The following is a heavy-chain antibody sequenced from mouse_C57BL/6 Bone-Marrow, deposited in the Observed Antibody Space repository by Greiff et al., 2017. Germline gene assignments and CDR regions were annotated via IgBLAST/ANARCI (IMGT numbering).Heavy chain of an antibody. D-gene: IGHD2-3*01. J-gene: IGHJ3*01. CDR3: AGLLPAWFAY. Sequence: QVQLQQSGPGLVQPSQSLSITCTVSGFSLTSYGVHWVRQSPGKGLEWLGVIWSGGSTDYNAAFISRLSISKDNSKSQVFFKMNSLQADDTAIYYCAGLLPAWFAYWGQGTLVTVSA. CDR2: IWSGGST. CDR1: GFSLTSYG. V-gene: IGHV2-2*01.